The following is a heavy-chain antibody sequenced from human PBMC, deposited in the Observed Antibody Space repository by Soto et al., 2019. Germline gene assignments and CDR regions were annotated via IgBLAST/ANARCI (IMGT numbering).Heavy chain of an antibody. J-gene: IGHJ6*03. D-gene: IGHD2-15*01. CDR2: ISAYNGNT. CDR3: ARVHCSGGSCYVWTGYMDV. Sequence: ASVKVSCKASGYTFTSYGISWVRQAPGQGLEWMGWISAYNGNTNYAQKLQGRVTMTTDTSTSTAYMELRSLRSDDTAVYYCARVHCSGGSCYVWTGYMDVWGKGTTVTVSS. CDR1: GYTFTSYG. V-gene: IGHV1-18*01.